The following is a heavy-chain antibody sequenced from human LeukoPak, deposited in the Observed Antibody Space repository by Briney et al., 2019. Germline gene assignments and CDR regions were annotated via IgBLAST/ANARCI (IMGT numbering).Heavy chain of an antibody. Sequence: SVKVSCKASGGTFSSYAISWVRQAPGQGLEWMGGIIPIFGTANYAQKFQGRVTMTRDTSTSTVYMELSGLRSEDTAVYYCARGPSGATLNYWGQGTLVTVSS. CDR3: ARGPSGATLNY. CDR1: GGTFSSYA. V-gene: IGHV1-69*05. CDR2: IIPIFGTA. D-gene: IGHD5-12*01. J-gene: IGHJ4*02.